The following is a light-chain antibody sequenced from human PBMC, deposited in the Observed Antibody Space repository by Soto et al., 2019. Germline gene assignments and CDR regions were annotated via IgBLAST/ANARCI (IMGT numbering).Light chain of an antibody. CDR1: SSDVGGYNY. CDR3: SSYTGSATVI. Sequence: QSALTQPASVSGSPGQSITISCTGTSSDVGGYNYVSWYQQHPGKAPKLMIYDVSNRPSGVSNRFSGSKSGNTASLTISGVQAEDEAGYYSSSYTGSATVIYGGGTKLTLL. J-gene: IGLJ2*01. CDR2: DVS. V-gene: IGLV2-14*01.